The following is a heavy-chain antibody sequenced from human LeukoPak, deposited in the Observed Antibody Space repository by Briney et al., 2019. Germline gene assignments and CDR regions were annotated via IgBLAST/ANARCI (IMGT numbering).Heavy chain of an antibody. J-gene: IGHJ6*03. CDR3: SREGRDYYDDLTVKPQRYYYYYIDV. V-gene: IGHV4-34*01. Sequence: PSETLSHTCAVYGGSFTNYYWAWIRQSQGKGLQWIGEISQSGDTNYNPSLKSRVTISLYTSTNQFCLKVASVTAADTAVYYCSREGRDYYDDLTVKPQRYYYYYIDVSGNGTTVTVSS. CDR2: ISQSGDT. CDR1: GGSFTNYY. D-gene: IGHD3-3*01.